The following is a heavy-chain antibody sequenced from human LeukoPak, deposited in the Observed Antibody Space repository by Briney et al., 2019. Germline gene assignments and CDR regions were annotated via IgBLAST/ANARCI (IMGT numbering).Heavy chain of an antibody. V-gene: IGHV4-61*02. D-gene: IGHD1-1*01. CDR1: GGSISSSSYY. Sequence: SETLSLTCTVSGGSISSSSYYWSWIRQPAGKVLEWIGRIYTSGSTNYNPSLKSRVTISVDTSKNQFSLKLSSVTAADTAVHYCARFEDWNDSFDYWGQGTLVTVSS. CDR3: ARFEDWNDSFDY. CDR2: IYTSGST. J-gene: IGHJ4*02.